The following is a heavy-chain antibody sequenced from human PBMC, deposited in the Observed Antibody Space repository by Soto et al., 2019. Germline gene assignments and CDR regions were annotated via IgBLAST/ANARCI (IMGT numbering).Heavy chain of an antibody. J-gene: IGHJ2*01. D-gene: IGHD2-2*01. CDR1: GFTFSVAW. Sequence: DVQLVESGGGLVKPGESLRLSCAASGFTFSVAWMSWVRQAPGKGLEWIGRVKSRTDGGTTDYGAPVKGRFTISRDDSKNTLYLQMNSLKTEDTALYYCATGVYCLTTTCYAKDWYFDLWGRGTLVTVSS. V-gene: IGHV3-15*01. CDR3: ATGVYCLTTTCYAKDWYFDL. CDR2: VKSRTDGGTT.